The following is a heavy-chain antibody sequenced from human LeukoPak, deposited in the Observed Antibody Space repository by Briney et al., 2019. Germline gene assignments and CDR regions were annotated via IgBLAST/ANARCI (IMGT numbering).Heavy chain of an antibody. CDR2: ISYDGSNK. CDR1: GFTFSSYA. J-gene: IGHJ4*02. CDR3: AREEYSSSPWHY. V-gene: IGHV3-30-3*01. D-gene: IGHD6-6*01. Sequence: GGSLRLSCAASGFTFSSYAMHWVRQAPGKGLEWAAVISYDGSNKYYADSVKGRFTISRDNSKNTLYLQMNSLRAEDTAVYYCAREEYSSSPWHYWGQGTLVTVSS.